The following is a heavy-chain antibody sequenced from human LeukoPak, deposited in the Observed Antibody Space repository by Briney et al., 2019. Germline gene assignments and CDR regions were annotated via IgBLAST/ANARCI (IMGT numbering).Heavy chain of an antibody. CDR3: ARQADDSSSSLVYFDY. J-gene: IGHJ4*02. CDR2: INHSGST. Sequence: KTSETLSLTCAVYGGSFSGYYWSWIRQPPGKGLEWLGEINHSGSTNYNPSLKSRVTMSVDTSKNQFSLKLSSVTAADTAVYYCARQADDSSSSLVYFDYWGQGTLVTVSS. V-gene: IGHV4-34*01. D-gene: IGHD6-6*01. CDR1: GGSFSGYY.